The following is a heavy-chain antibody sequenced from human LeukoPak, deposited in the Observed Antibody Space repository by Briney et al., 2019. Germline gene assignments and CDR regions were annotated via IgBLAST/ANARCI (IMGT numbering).Heavy chain of an antibody. V-gene: IGHV4-61*02. CDR3: ARGNLWATRSGSDY. D-gene: IGHD2-15*01. CDR1: GGSISSGSYY. J-gene: IGHJ4*02. Sequence: SETLSLTCTVSGGSISSGSYYWSWIRQPAGKGLEWIGRIYTSGSTNYNPSLKSRVTISVDTSKNQFSLKLSSVTAADTAVYYCARGNLWATRSGSDYWGQGTLVTVSS. CDR2: IYTSGST.